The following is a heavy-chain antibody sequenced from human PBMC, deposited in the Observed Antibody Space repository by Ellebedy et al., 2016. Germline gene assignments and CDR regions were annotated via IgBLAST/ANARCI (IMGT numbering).Heavy chain of an antibody. CDR3: AKEVHPGYGDYAYYYDSSGYPDY. CDR1: GFTFSSYA. V-gene: IGHV3-23*01. D-gene: IGHD3-22*01. CDR2: ISGSGGST. Sequence: GGSLRLXCAASGFTFSSYAMSWVRQAPGKGLEWVSAISGSGGSTYYADSVKGRFTISRDNSKNTLYLQMNSLRAEDTAVYYCAKEVHPGYGDYAYYYDSSGYPDYWGQGTLVTVSS. J-gene: IGHJ4*02.